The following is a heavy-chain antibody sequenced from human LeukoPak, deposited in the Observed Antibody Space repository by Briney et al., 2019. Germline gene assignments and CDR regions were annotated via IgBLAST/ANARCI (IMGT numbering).Heavy chain of an antibody. CDR1: GGSISSYY. J-gene: IGHJ5*02. Sequence: ETLSLTCTVSGGSISSYYWSWIRQPAGKGLEWIGRINISGSPNYNPSLKSRVTLSIDTSKNQFSLKLISVTAADTAVYYCARGGNNWFDPWGQGTLVTVSS. CDR3: ARGGNNWFDP. CDR2: INISGSP. V-gene: IGHV4-4*07.